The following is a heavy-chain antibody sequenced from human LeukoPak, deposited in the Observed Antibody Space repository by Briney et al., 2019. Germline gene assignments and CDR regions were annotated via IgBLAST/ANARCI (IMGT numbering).Heavy chain of an antibody. CDR3: ARGYSYGHFDY. CDR1: GFTLSSYA. CDR2: ISGSGGST. J-gene: IGHJ4*02. V-gene: IGHV3-23*01. D-gene: IGHD5-18*01. Sequence: GGSLRLSCAASGFTLSSYAMSWVRQAPGKGLEWVSAISGSGGSTYYADSVKGRFTISRDNSKNTLYLQMNSLRAEDTAVYYCARGYSYGHFDYWGQGTLVTVSS.